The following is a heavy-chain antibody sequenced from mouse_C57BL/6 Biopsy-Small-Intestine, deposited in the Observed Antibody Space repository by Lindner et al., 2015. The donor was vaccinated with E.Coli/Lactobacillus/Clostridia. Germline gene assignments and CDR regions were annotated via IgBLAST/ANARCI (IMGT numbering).Heavy chain of an antibody. J-gene: IGHJ4*01. CDR1: GYTFTSHG. Sequence: SVKVSCKGSGYTFTSHGISWVRQAPGQGLEWMGWISPYNGETHYAQKFQGRVTTTTDTSTSTAYMDLRSLSSDDTAVYYCARDGRDTGGYYYSSWFDPWGQGTLVTVSS. V-gene: IGHV1-14*01. CDR2: ISPYNGET. CDR3: ARDGRDTGGYYYSSWFDP. D-gene: IGHD1-1*02.